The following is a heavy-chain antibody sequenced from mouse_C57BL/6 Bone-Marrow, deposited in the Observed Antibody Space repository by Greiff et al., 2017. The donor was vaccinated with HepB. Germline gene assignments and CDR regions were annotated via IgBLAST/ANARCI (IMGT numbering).Heavy chain of an antibody. D-gene: IGHD4-1*01. Sequence: EVQGVESGGGLVKPGGSLKLSCAASGFTFSSYTMSWVRQTPEKRLEWVATISGGGGNTYYPDSVKGRFTISRDNAKNTLYLQMSSLRSEDTALYYCARGGLGRGYWGQGTTLTVSS. CDR3: ARGGLGRGY. J-gene: IGHJ2*01. CDR2: ISGGGGNT. CDR1: GFTFSSYT. V-gene: IGHV5-9*01.